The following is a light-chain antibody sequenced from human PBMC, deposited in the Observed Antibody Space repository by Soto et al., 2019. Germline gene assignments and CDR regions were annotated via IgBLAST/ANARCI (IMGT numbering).Light chain of an antibody. V-gene: IGKV3-15*01. CDR1: QSVNSN. Sequence: DIVMTQSPATLSVSPGERATLSCRASQSVNSNLAWYQQKPGQAPRLLIYGASTRATGVPARFSGSGSGTEFILTVSSLQSEDFAVYFCQQYNNWPTCGQGTKVEIK. CDR3: QQYNNWPT. CDR2: GAS. J-gene: IGKJ1*01.